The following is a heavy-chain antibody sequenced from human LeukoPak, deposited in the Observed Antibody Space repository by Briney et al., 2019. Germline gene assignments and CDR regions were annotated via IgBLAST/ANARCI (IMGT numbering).Heavy chain of an antibody. CDR3: ARVIMVRGAPDAFDI. V-gene: IGHV3-21*05. J-gene: IGHJ3*02. CDR1: GFTFSSYG. Sequence: KPGGSLRLSCAASGFTFSSYGMHWVRQAPGKGLEWVSYISSSGSSIYYADSVKGRFTISRDNAKNSLYLQMNSLRAEDTAVYYCARVIMVRGAPDAFDIWGQGTMVTVSS. CDR2: ISSSGSSI. D-gene: IGHD3-10*01.